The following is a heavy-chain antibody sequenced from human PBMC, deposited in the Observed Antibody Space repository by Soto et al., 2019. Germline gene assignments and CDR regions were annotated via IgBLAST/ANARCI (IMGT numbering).Heavy chain of an antibody. CDR1: GGTFSSYA. CDR3: ARDRDEAVAGTRPWGYYYYGMDV. V-gene: IGHV1-69*06. D-gene: IGHD6-19*01. J-gene: IGHJ6*02. CDR2: IIPIFGTA. Sequence: ASVKVSCKASGGTFSSYAISWVRQAPGQGLEWMGGIIPIFGTANYAQKFQGRVTITADKSTSTAYMELSSLRSEDTAVYYCARDRDEAVAGTRPWGYYYYGMDVWGQGTTVTVSS.